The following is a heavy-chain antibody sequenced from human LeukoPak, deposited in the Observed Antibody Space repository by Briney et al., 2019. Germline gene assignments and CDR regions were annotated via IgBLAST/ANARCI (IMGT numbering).Heavy chain of an antibody. CDR3: ARDSGKYYYYYMDV. CDR1: GGSISSYY. V-gene: IGHV4-4*07. D-gene: IGHD1-26*01. CDR2: IYTSGST. Sequence: PSETLSLTCTVSGGSISSYYWSWIRQPAGKGLEWLGRIYTSGSTNYNPSLKSRVTMSVDTSKNQLSLKLSSVTAADTAVYYCARDSGKYYYYYMDVWGKGTTVTVSS. J-gene: IGHJ6*03.